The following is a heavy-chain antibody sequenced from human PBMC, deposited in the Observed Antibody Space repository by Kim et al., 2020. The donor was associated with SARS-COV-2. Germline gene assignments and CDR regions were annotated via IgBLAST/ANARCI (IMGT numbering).Heavy chain of an antibody. CDR1: GFTFSYYW. V-gene: IGHV3-7*01. J-gene: IGHJ4*02. CDR3: AGRGRPGDY. CDR2: IKEDGSEK. Sequence: GGSLRLSCVASGFTFSYYWMSWVRQAPGKGLEWLGQIKEDGSEKFYVDSVKGRFTISRDNAKNSLHLQMDSLRAADTAVYYCAGRGRPGDYWGQGTRVTV. D-gene: IGHD6-6*01.